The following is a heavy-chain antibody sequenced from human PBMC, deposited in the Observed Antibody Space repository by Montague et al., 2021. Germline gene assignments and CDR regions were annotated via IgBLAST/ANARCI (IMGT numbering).Heavy chain of an antibody. CDR2: MFYGGAT. CDR3: AKQDYFVSGTSYKGFDP. CDR1: SGSIFHAH. J-gene: IGHJ5*02. Sequence: SETLSLTCTVSSGSIFHAHWSWVRQPPEKGLEWLGSMFYGGATSNNTSLKSRVTMSIDTSTNQFSLKLSFVTAADTAVYYCAKQDYFVSGTSYKGFDPWGQGILVTVSS. V-gene: IGHV4-59*08. D-gene: IGHD3-10*01.